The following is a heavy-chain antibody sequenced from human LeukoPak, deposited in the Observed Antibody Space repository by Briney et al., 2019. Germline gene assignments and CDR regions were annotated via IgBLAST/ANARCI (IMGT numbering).Heavy chain of an antibody. CDR1: GFTFDDYA. CDR3: AKDGEMTTVRGGMGVVDY. D-gene: IGHD5-24*01. CDR2: ISWNSGSI. Sequence: GRSLRLSCAASGFTFDDYAMHWVRQAPGKGLEWVSGISWNSGSIGYADSVKGRFTISRDNAKNSLYLQMNSLRAADTALYYCAKDGEMTTVRGGMGVVDYWGQGTLVTVSS. V-gene: IGHV3-9*01. J-gene: IGHJ4*02.